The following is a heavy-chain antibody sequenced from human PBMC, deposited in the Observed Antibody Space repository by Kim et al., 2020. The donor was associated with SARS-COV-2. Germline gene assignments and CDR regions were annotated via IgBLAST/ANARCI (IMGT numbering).Heavy chain of an antibody. CDR1: GGSISSSSYY. CDR2: IYYSGNT. Sequence: SETLSLTCTVSGGSISSSSYYWGWIRQPPGKGLEWIGSIYYSGNTYYNPSLKSRVTISVDTSKNQFSLKLSSVTAADTAVYYCARVRYYYGSGSYGGYFDYWGQGTLVTVSS. V-gene: IGHV4-39*07. J-gene: IGHJ4*02. D-gene: IGHD3-10*01. CDR3: ARVRYYYGSGSYGGYFDY.